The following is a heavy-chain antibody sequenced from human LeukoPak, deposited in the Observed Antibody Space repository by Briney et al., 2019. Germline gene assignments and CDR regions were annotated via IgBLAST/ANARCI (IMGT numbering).Heavy chain of an antibody. V-gene: IGHV3-23*01. CDR3: ARDEDDY. CDR1: GFTFSNYA. CDR2: LSGSGGST. J-gene: IGHJ4*02. Sequence: GGSLRLSCAASGFTFSNYAMSWVRQAPGKGLEWVSALSGSGGSTYYADSVKGRFTISRDNAKNSLYLQMNSLRAEDTAVYYCARDEDDYWGQGTLVTVSS.